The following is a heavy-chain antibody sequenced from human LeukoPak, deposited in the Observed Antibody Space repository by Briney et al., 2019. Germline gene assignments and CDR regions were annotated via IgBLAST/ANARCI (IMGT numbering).Heavy chain of an antibody. CDR2: ISAYNGNT. Sequence: ASVKVSRKASGYTFTSYHMHWVRQAPGQGLEWMGWISAYNGNTNYAQKLQGRVTMTTDTSTSTAYMELRSLRSDDTAVYYCASLQDYYYYMDVWGKGTTVTVSS. CDR3: ASLQDYYYYMDV. J-gene: IGHJ6*03. CDR1: GYTFTSYH. V-gene: IGHV1-18*04.